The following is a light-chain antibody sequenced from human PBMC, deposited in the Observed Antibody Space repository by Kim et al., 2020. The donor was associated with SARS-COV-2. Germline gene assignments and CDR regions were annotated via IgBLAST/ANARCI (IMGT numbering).Light chain of an antibody. CDR3: QHYGSSPQT. Sequence: EIVLTQSPGTLSLSPGERATLSCRASPSVSSSSLAWYQQKPGQAPRLLIYGASSRATGIPDRFSGSGSGTDFTLTISRLEPEDFAVYYCQHYGSSPQTFGQGTKVDIK. CDR1: PSVSSSS. V-gene: IGKV3-20*01. CDR2: GAS. J-gene: IGKJ1*01.